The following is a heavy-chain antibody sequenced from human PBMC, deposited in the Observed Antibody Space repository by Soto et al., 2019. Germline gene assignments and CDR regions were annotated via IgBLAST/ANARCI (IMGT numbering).Heavy chain of an antibody. CDR1: GFTFSRCW. CDR3: ASNQMTSWAFDY. V-gene: IGHV3-7*01. J-gene: IGHJ4*02. D-gene: IGHD3-9*01. Sequence: GGSLRLSCAASGFTFSRCWMSWVRQAPGKGLEWVANIKQDGSEKYYVDSVKGRFTISRDNAKNSLYLQMNSLRAEDTAVYYCASNQMTSWAFDYWGQGTLVTVSS. CDR2: IKQDGSEK.